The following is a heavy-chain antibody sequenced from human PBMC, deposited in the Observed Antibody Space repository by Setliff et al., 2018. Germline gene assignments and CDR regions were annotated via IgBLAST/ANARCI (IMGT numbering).Heavy chain of an antibody. Sequence: GGSLRLSCAASGLTFSSSWMSWVRQAPGKGLEWVAYIWDDGSNKYYVDSVKARFTVSRDNSKDTLYLQMNSLRVEDSAIYYLVCFSWRGCSGDTCYSGDDSFDMWGQGTVVTVSS. V-gene: IGHV3-30*02. CDR3: VCFSWRGCSGDTCYSGDDSFDM. J-gene: IGHJ3*02. CDR2: IWDDGSNK. CDR1: GLTFSSSW. D-gene: IGHD2-15*01.